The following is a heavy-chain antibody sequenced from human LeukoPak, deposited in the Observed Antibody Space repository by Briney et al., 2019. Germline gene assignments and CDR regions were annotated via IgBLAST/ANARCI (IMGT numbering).Heavy chain of an antibody. Sequence: GGSLRLSCAASGFTFSSYWMSWVRQAPGKGLEWVANIKQDGSEKYYVDSVKGRFTISRDNAKNSLYLQMNSLRAEDTAVYYCARDDIVVVPAATVEYYYGMDVWGQGTTVTVSS. J-gene: IGHJ6*02. CDR3: ARDDIVVVPAATVEYYYGMDV. CDR1: GFTFSSYW. D-gene: IGHD2-2*01. CDR2: IKQDGSEK. V-gene: IGHV3-7*01.